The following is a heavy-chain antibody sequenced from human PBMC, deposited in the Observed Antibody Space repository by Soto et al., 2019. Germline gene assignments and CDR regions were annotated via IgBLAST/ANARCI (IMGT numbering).Heavy chain of an antibody. Sequence: PGGSLRLSCAASGFTFSDYYMTWIRQVPGKGLEWVAYISGTSDSIPYADSVKGRFTISRDNAMNSLYLQMNCLRAEDTAVYYCARVGVVTAAGTSDYWGQGTLVTVSS. CDR1: GFTFSDYY. V-gene: IGHV3-11*06. J-gene: IGHJ4*02. D-gene: IGHD6-13*01. CDR3: ARVGVVTAAGTSDY. CDR2: ISGTSDSI.